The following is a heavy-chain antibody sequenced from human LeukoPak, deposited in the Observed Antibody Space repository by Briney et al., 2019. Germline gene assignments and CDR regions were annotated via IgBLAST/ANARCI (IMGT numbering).Heavy chain of an antibody. D-gene: IGHD6-19*01. CDR3: AKDPSRQWLHQCYFDY. J-gene: IGHJ4*02. Sequence: GGSLRLSCAASGFTFSSYAMSWVRQAPGKGLEWVSAISGSGGSTYYADSVKGRFTISRDNSKNTLYLQMNSLRAEDTAVYYCAKDPSRQWLHQCYFDYWGQGTLVTVSS. V-gene: IGHV3-23*01. CDR1: GFTFSSYA. CDR2: ISGSGGST.